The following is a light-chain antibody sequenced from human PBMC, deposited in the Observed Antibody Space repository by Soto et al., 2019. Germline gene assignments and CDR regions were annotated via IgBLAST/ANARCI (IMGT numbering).Light chain of an antibody. CDR1: SRDVGSYNL. V-gene: IGLV2-23*02. Sequence: QSALAQPASVSGSPGQSITISCTGTSRDVGSYNLVSWYQQHPGKAPKLMIYEVSKRPSGVSNRFSGSKSGNTASLTISGLQAEDEADYYCSSYAGTSTFVSYFFGTGTKVTVL. J-gene: IGLJ1*01. CDR2: EVS. CDR3: SSYAGTSTFVSYF.